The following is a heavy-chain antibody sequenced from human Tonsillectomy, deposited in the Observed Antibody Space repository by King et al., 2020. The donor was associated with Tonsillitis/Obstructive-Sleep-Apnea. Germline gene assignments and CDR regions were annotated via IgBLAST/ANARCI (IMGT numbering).Heavy chain of an antibody. CDR1: GFTFSSYG. CDR3: ARAMLLYDFWSGYYSSDAFDI. CDR2: IWYAGSNK. Sequence: VQLVESGGGVVQPGRSLRLSCAASGFTFSSYGMHWVRQAPGKGLEWVAVIWYAGSNKYYGDSVKGRFTISRDNSNNKLYLQMNSRRAEDTAVYYCARAMLLYDFWSGYYSSDAFDIWGQGTMVTVSS. V-gene: IGHV3-33*01. D-gene: IGHD3-3*01. J-gene: IGHJ3*02.